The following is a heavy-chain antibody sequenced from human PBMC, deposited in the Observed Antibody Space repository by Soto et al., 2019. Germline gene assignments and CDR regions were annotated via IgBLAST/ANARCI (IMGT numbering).Heavy chain of an antibody. J-gene: IGHJ6*02. CDR2: ISGYNGNT. Sequence: QVQLVQSGAEVKKPGASVTVSCKTSGYTFSNYGINCVRQAPGQGLEWMGWISGYNGNTNYAQTVQGRVTMTTDKSTGTGYMELRSLKSDDTAIYYCSRFIMVGGGFDPNDYQGLDVWGQGTTVTVSS. V-gene: IGHV1-18*01. CDR1: GYTFSNYG. CDR3: SRFIMVGGGFDPNDYQGLDV. D-gene: IGHD3-10*01.